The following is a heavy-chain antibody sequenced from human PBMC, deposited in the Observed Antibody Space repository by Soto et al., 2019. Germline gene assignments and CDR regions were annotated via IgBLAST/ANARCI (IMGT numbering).Heavy chain of an antibody. CDR2: ISSSSSYI. D-gene: IGHD3-9*01. J-gene: IGHJ3*02. Sequence: GGALRLSCAASGFTFSSYSMNWGRQAPGKGLEWVSPISSSSSYIYYADSVKGRFTISRDNAKNSLYLQMNSLRAEDTAVYYCARAGLRYFDWSTSDAFDIWGQGTMVTVSS. V-gene: IGHV3-21*01. CDR1: GFTFSSYS. CDR3: ARAGLRYFDWSTSDAFDI.